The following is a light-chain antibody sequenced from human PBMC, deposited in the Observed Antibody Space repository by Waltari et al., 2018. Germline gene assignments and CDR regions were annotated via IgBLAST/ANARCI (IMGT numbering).Light chain of an antibody. CDR2: DAS. CDR3: QQYYSSPIT. Sequence: DIQMTQSPSSLSASVGDRVTITCRASQGISNSLAWFQQKPGKAPKLLLFDASRLESGVPPRFRGSGSGTDYTLTINSLQPEDFATYYCQQYYSSPITFGQGTRLEIK. V-gene: IGKV1-NL1*01. J-gene: IGKJ5*01. CDR1: QGISNS.